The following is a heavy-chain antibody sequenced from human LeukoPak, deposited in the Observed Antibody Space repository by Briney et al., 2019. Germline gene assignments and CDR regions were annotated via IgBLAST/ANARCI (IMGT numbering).Heavy chain of an antibody. CDR3: AKSTGRWELLSPSDY. CDR1: GFTFSSYA. CDR2: ISGSGGST. Sequence: GGSLRLSCAASGFTFSSYAMSRVRQAPGKGLEWVSAISGSGGSTYYADSVKGRFTISRDNSKNTLYLQMNSLRAEDTAVYYCAKSTGRWELLSPSDYWGQATLVTVSS. D-gene: IGHD1-26*01. V-gene: IGHV3-23*01. J-gene: IGHJ4*02.